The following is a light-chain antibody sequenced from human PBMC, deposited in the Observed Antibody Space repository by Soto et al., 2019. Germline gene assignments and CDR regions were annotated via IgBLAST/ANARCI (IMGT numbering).Light chain of an antibody. J-gene: IGKJ1*01. V-gene: IGKV3-20*01. Sequence: ENLLTQSPATLSVSPGERVTLSCRASQDIRSSLAWYQQKPGQAPRLLIYGASTRATGIPDRFTGSGSGTDFTLTISRLEPEDFAVYYCQQYGSSPRTFGQGTKVDIK. CDR1: QDIRSS. CDR3: QQYGSSPRT. CDR2: GAS.